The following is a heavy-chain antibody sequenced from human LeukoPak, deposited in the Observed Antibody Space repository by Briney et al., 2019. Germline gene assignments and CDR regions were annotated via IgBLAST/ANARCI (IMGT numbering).Heavy chain of an antibody. CDR3: ARDQGGASDSKPQYYRFGLDV. CDR1: GFTFTTYA. J-gene: IGHJ6*02. Sequence: GGSLRLSCVGSGFTFTTYAMIWVRQAPGKGLEWLSAVGSTSTYIHSADSVKGRFTIPRANAKNSLCLQMNSLRSDDTAVYYCARDQGGASDSKPQYYRFGLDVWGQGTTVTVS. CDR2: VGSTSTYI. D-gene: IGHD1-26*01. V-gene: IGHV3-21*01.